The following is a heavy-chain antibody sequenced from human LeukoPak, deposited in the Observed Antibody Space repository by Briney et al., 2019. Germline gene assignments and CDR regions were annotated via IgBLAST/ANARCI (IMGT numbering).Heavy chain of an antibody. V-gene: IGHV5-51*01. J-gene: IGHJ4*02. Sequence: GESLKISCKGSGYSFTNYWIGWVRQMPGKGLEWMGLIYPGDSDTRYSPSFRGQVTFSADKSTSTAYLQWSSLKASDTAMYYCARLGGYDSSLRYFDSWGQGTLVTVSS. CDR2: IYPGDSDT. CDR3: ARLGGYDSSLRYFDS. CDR1: GYSFTNYW. D-gene: IGHD3-22*01.